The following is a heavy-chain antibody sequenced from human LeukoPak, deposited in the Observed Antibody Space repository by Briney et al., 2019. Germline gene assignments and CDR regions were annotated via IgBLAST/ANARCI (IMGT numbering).Heavy chain of an antibody. V-gene: IGHV4-59*01. Sequence: SATLSLTCTVSGGSISSYYWSWIRQPPGKGLEWIGYIYYSGSTNYNPSLKSRVTISVDTSKNQFSLKLSSVTAADTAVYYCASYDSSGLVGYWGQGTLVAVSS. CDR2: IYYSGST. CDR3: ASYDSSGLVGY. J-gene: IGHJ4*02. D-gene: IGHD3-22*01. CDR1: GGSISSYY.